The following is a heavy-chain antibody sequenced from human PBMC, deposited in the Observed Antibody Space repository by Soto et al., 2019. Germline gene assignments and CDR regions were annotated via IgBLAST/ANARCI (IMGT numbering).Heavy chain of an antibody. CDR2: IIPIFGTA. CDR3: ASNSGGSFTASGDY. J-gene: IGHJ4*02. V-gene: IGHV1-69*01. CDR1: GGTFSSYA. Sequence: QVQLVQSGAEVKKPGSSVKVSCKASGGTFSSYAISWVRQAPGQGLEWMGGIIPIFGTANYAQKFQGRVTITADESASTAYMELGSLGSEDTAGYYCASNSGGSFTASGDYWGQGTLVTVSS. D-gene: IGHD7-27*01.